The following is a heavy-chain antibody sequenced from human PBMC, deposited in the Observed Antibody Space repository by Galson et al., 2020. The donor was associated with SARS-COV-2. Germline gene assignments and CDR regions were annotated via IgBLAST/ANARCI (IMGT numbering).Heavy chain of an antibody. V-gene: IGHV3-23*01. CDR1: GFDFHSYA. D-gene: IGHD2-21*01. CDR2: ISASGTRT. J-gene: IGHJ3*01. CDR3: AKGGALSSWWWRGEDGFDV. Sequence: GGSLRLSCAASGFDFHSYAMSWVRQAPGKGLEWVSTISASGTRTSYADSVMGRFTVSSDASKNTLYLQMNSLRAEDMALYYCAKGGALSSWWWRGEDGFDVWGQGTMVTVS.